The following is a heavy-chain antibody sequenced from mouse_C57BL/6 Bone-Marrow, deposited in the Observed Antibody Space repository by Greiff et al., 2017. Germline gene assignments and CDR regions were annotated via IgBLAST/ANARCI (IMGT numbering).Heavy chain of an antibody. CDR3: ARSHYDWFAY. Sequence: QVQLQQSGAELVKPWASVTISCKASGYAFSSYWMNWVKQRPGKGLEWIGQIYPGDGATNYNGKFKGKATMTADKSSSTAYMQLSRLTSENSAVYFCARSHYDWFAYWGQGTLVTVSA. D-gene: IGHD2-4*01. V-gene: IGHV1-80*01. J-gene: IGHJ3*01. CDR2: IYPGDGAT. CDR1: GYAFSSYW.